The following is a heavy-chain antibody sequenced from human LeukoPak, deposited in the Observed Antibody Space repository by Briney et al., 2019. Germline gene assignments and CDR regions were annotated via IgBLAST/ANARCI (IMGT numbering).Heavy chain of an antibody. V-gene: IGHV3-30*02. CDR2: IRYDGSNK. CDR1: GFTFSSYG. CDR3: AKDRNPHSSRKGYYFDY. D-gene: IGHD6-13*01. J-gene: IGHJ4*02. Sequence: PGGSLRLSCAASGFTFSSYGMHWVRQAPGKGLEWVAFIRYDGSNKYYADSVKGRFTISRDNSKNTLYLQMNSLRAEDTAVYYCAKDRNPHSSRKGYYFDYWGQGTLVTVSS.